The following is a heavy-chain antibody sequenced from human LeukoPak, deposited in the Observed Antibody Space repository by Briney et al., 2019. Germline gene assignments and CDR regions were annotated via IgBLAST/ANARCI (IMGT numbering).Heavy chain of an antibody. CDR2: IYSGGST. D-gene: IGHD2-21*01. CDR1: GFTVSSNY. Sequence: GGSLRLSCAASGFTVSSNYMSWVRQAPGKGLEWVSVIYSGGSTYYADSVKGRFTISRDNSKNTLYLQMNSLRAEDTAVYYCAASPYCGGDCYDYWGQGTLVTVSS. CDR3: AASPYCGGDCYDY. J-gene: IGHJ4*02. V-gene: IGHV3-66*01.